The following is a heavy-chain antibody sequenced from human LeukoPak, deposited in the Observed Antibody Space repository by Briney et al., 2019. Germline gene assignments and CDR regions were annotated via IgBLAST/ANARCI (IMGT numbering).Heavy chain of an antibody. CDR3: ARPAYSSSWYYFDY. CDR1: GYTFTGYY. V-gene: IGHV1-2*04. J-gene: IGHJ4*02. Sequence: ASVKVSCKASGYTFTGYYMHWVQQAPGQGLEWMGWINPNSGGTNYAQKFQGWVTMTRDTSISTAYMELSRLRSDDTAVYYCARPAYSSSWYYFDYWGQGTLVTVSS. D-gene: IGHD6-13*01. CDR2: INPNSGGT.